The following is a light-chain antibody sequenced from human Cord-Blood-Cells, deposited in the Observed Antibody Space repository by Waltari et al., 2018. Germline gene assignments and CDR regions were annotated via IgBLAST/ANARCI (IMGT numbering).Light chain of an antibody. CDR3: SSYTSSSTLV. V-gene: IGLV2-14*01. CDR2: DVS. Sequence: QSALTQPASVSGSPGQSITISCTGTSSDVGGYNYVSWYQQHPGKAPKLMIYDVSNRPSGVSNRSAGDKSGNTASLTICGLQAEDEADYYCSSYTSSSTLVFGTGTKVTVL. CDR1: SSDVGGYNY. J-gene: IGLJ1*01.